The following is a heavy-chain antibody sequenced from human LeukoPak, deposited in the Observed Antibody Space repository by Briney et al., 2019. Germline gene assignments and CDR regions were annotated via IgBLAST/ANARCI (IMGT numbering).Heavy chain of an antibody. Sequence: PSETLSLTCAVYGGSFSGYYWSWIRQPPGKGLEWIGEINHSGSTNYNPSLKSRVTISVDTSKNQFSLKLSSVTAADTAVYYCARALKGYYDSSGVFDYWGQGTLVTVSS. CDR1: GGSFSGYY. CDR2: INHSGST. D-gene: IGHD3-22*01. V-gene: IGHV4-34*01. CDR3: ARALKGYYDSSGVFDY. J-gene: IGHJ4*02.